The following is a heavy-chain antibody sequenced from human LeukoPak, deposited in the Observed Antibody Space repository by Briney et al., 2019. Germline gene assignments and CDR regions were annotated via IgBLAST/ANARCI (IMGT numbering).Heavy chain of an antibody. CDR3: ASASFYYYDSSGYYFDY. CDR2: IIPIFGTA. CDR1: GGTFSSYA. D-gene: IGHD3-22*01. J-gene: IGHJ4*02. Sequence: GASVKVSCKASGGTFSSYAISWVRQAPGQGLEWMGGIIPIFGTANYAQKFQGRVTITADKSTSTAYMELSSLRSEDTAVYYCASASFYYYDSSGYYFDYWGQGTLVTVSS. V-gene: IGHV1-69*06.